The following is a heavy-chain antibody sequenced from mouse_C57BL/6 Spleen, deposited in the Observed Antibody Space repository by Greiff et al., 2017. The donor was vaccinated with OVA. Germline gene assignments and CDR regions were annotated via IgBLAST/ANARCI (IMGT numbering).Heavy chain of an antibody. CDR3: ASHYGYDALFAY. Sequence: QVQLQQPGAELVKPGASVKLSCKASGYTFTSYWMHWVKQRPGRGLEWIGRIDPNSGGTKYNEKFKSKATLTVDKPASTAYIQLSSLTSEDSAVYYCASHYGYDALFAYWGQGTLVTVSA. V-gene: IGHV1-72*01. CDR1: GYTFTSYW. D-gene: IGHD2-2*01. J-gene: IGHJ3*01. CDR2: IDPNSGGT.